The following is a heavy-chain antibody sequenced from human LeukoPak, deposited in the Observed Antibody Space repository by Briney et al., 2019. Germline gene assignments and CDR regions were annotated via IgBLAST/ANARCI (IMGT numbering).Heavy chain of an antibody. D-gene: IGHD3-22*01. CDR1: GFTFSGHW. J-gene: IGHJ4*02. CDR2: IKPDGSVT. Sequence: PGGSLRLSCAASGFTFSGHWMTWVRQAPGKGLEWVASIKPDGSVTHYVDSVKGRFTISRDNAKNSMFLQMNSLRAEDTAVYYCARLGDSSGYVDYWGQGSMVTVSS. CDR3: ARLGDSSGYVDY. V-gene: IGHV3-7*04.